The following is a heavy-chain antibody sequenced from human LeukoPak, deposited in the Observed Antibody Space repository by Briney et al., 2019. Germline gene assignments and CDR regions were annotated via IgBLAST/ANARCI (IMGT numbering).Heavy chain of an antibody. CDR1: GFSFGDHY. J-gene: IGHJ4*02. V-gene: IGHV3-72*01. Sequence: PGGSLRLSCAASGFSFGDHYMDWVRQAPGKGLEWVGRLRNKVNSYTTEYAAAVKGRFIISTGDSKNSLYLQMNGLKTEDTAVYFCARSISKRDSDYWGQGTLVTVSS. D-gene: IGHD2-21*01. CDR2: LRNKVNSYTT. CDR3: ARSISKRDSDY.